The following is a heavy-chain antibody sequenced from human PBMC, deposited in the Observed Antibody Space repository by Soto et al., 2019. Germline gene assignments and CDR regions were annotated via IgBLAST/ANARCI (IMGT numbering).Heavy chain of an antibody. V-gene: IGHV3-30-3*01. CDR3: ARETGIAAAGTYYGMDV. CDR2: ISYDGSNK. D-gene: IGHD6-13*01. CDR1: GFTFSSYA. Sequence: SLRLSCAASGFTFSSYAMHWVRQAPGKGLEWVAVISYDGSNKYYADSVKGRFTISRDNSKNTLYLQMNSLRAEDTAVYYCARETGIAAAGTYYGMDVWGQGTTVTVSS. J-gene: IGHJ6*02.